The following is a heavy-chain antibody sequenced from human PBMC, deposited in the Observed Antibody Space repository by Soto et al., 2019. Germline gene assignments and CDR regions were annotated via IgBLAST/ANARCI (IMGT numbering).Heavy chain of an antibody. Sequence: GASVKVSCKASGYTFTGFYMHWVRQAPGQGLEWMGRINPDSGDTDHAQKFQGRVSMTRDTSISTAYMQLTRLTSDDTAFYHGASSVGVPDPHRACDFWGRGTQVTVAS. V-gene: IGHV1-2*06. CDR2: INPDSGDT. CDR1: GYTFTGFY. J-gene: IGHJ4*02. CDR3: ASSVGVPDPHRACDF. D-gene: IGHD2-2*01.